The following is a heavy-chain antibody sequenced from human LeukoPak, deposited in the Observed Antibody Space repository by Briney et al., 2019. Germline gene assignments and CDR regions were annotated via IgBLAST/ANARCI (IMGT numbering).Heavy chain of an antibody. CDR1: GGSIRSYY. Sequence: SETLSLTCTVSGGSIRSYYWSWIRQPPGKGLEWIGYIYYSGSTIYNPSLKSRVTISVDTSKNQFSLKLSSVTAADTAVYYCARGSPGLGYCSSTSCYPDAFDIWGQGTMVTVSS. V-gene: IGHV4-59*01. CDR2: IYYSGST. CDR3: ARGSPGLGYCSSTSCYPDAFDI. J-gene: IGHJ3*02. D-gene: IGHD2-2*01.